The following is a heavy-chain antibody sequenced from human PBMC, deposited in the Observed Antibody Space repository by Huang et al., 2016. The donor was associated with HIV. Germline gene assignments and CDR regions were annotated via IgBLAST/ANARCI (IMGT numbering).Heavy chain of an antibody. CDR1: GDTLTESS. J-gene: IGHJ4*02. CDR2: FNPEDGER. V-gene: IGHV1-24*01. CDR3: ATEGLWGEGNTLDY. Sequence: QVQLTQSGAEVKKPGASVKVSCKISGDTLTESSMHWVRQAPGTGLEWMGSFNPEDGERVYAQRLQGRVTITEDTTTDTAYVELSSLRSEDTAVYYCATEGLWGEGNTLDYWGQGTLVTVSS. D-gene: IGHD3-10*01.